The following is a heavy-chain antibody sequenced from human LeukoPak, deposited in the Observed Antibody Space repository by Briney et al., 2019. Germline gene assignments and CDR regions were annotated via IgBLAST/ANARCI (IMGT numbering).Heavy chain of an antibody. CDR1: GGSISSSSYY. Sequence: SETLSLTCTVSGGSISSSSYYWGWIRQPPGKGLEWIGYIYYSGSTNYNPSLKSRVTISVDTSKNQFSLKLSSVTAADTAVYYCARDWWVVGNNWFDPWGQGTLVTVSS. V-gene: IGHV4-61*01. D-gene: IGHD2-15*01. CDR2: IYYSGST. J-gene: IGHJ5*02. CDR3: ARDWWVVGNNWFDP.